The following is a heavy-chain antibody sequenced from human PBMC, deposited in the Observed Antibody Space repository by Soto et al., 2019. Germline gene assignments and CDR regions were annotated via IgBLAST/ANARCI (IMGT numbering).Heavy chain of an antibody. J-gene: IGHJ4*02. CDR1: GGTFSGYY. Sequence: SETMSLTCAVDGGTFSGYYLSWIRQHTGKGLEWIGEINHSGSTNYNPSLKSRVTISVDTSKNQFSLKLSSVTAADTAVYYCARARAVAAEGYYFDYWGQGTLVTVSS. CDR3: ARARAVAAEGYYFDY. CDR2: INHSGST. V-gene: IGHV4-34*01. D-gene: IGHD6-19*01.